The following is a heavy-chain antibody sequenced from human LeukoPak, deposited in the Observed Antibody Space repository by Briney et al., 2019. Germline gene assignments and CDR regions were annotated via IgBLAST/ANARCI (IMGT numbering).Heavy chain of an antibody. D-gene: IGHD3-9*01. J-gene: IGHJ5*02. CDR3: ARDDPSFLTGYYPTGIDP. CDR2: IYYSGST. Sequence: SETLSLTCTVSGGSISSGGYYWSWIRQHPGKGLEWIGYIYYSGSTYYNPSLKSRVTISVDTSKNQFSLKLSSVTAADTAVYYCARDDPSFLTGYYPTGIDPWGQGTLVTVSS. V-gene: IGHV4-31*03. CDR1: GGSISSGGYY.